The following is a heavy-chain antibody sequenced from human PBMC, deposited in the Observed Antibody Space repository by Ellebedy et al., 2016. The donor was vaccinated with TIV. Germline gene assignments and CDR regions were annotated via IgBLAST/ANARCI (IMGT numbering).Heavy chain of an antibody. CDR2: INPSGGST. CDR3: ARDHCSSTSCPPGFFDY. CDR1: GYTFTSYY. J-gene: IGHJ4*02. Sequence: AASVKVSCKASGYTFTSYYMHWARQAPGQGLEWMGIINPSGGSTSYAQKFQGRVTMTRDTSTSTVYMELSSLRSEDTAVYYCARDHCSSTSCPPGFFDYWGQGTLVTVSS. V-gene: IGHV1-46*01. D-gene: IGHD2-2*01.